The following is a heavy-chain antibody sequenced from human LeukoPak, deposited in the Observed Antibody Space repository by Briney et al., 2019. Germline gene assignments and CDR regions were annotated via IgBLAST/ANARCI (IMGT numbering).Heavy chain of an antibody. CDR2: IIPIFGTA. CDR1: GGTFSSYA. J-gene: IGHJ3*02. Sequence: GASVKVSCKASGGTFSSYAISWVRQAPGQGLEWMGGIIPIFGTANYAQKFQGRVTITEDESTSTAYMELSSLRSEDTAVYYCARVGSRYFERGNAFDIWGQGTMVTVSS. V-gene: IGHV1-69*13. CDR3: ARVGSRYFERGNAFDI. D-gene: IGHD3-9*01.